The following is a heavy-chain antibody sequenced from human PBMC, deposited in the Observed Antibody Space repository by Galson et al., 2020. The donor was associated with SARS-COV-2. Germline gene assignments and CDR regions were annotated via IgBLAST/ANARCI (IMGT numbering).Heavy chain of an antibody. Sequence: ASVKVSCKASGYTFTSYDINWVRQATGQGLEWMGWMNPNSGNTGYAQKFQGRVTMTRNTSISTAYMELSSLRSEDTAVYYCARGRLTSRLLRQYYFDYWGQGTLVTVSS. J-gene: IGHJ4*02. CDR1: GYTFTSYD. D-gene: IGHD3-22*01. V-gene: IGHV1-8*01. CDR2: MNPNSGNT. CDR3: ARGRLTSRLLRQYYFDY.